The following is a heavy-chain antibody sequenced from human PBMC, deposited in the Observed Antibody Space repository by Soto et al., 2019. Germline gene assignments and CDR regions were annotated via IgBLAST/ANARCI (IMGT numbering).Heavy chain of an antibody. CDR3: ATDHGTFADSSTFAY. J-gene: IGHJ4*02. CDR2: FDPEDDET. CDR1: GYPLTEFS. D-gene: IGHD2-15*01. V-gene: IGHV1-24*01. Sequence: GASVKVPCKVSGYPLTEFSIHWVRQAPGKGLEWMGSFDPEDDETFYAQKFLGRVTMTEDTSADTAYLALNSLRSEDTAVYYCATDHGTFADSSTFAYWGQGTLVTVSS.